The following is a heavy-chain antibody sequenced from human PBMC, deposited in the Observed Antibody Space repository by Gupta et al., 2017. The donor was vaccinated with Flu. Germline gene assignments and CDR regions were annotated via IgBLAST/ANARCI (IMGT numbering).Heavy chain of an antibody. D-gene: IGHD6-19*01. CDR2: ISGGGTT. Sequence: EVQLVESGGGLVQPGGSLRLSCAPSGFSVSSNFMSWVRQAPGKGLEWVSVISGGGTTYYGDSVKGRFTISRHNSKNTLNLQMNRLRDEDTAVYYCARVAGVAGQYNFYYYGMDVWGQGTTVTVSS. V-gene: IGHV3-53*04. J-gene: IGHJ6*02. CDR3: ARVAGVAGQYNFYYYGMDV. CDR1: GFSVSSNF.